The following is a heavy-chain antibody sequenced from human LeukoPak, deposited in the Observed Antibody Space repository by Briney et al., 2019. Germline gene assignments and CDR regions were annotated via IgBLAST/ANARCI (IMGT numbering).Heavy chain of an antibody. CDR3: ARDYGGNYDY. CDR1: GYTFTTYG. V-gene: IGHV1-2*02. CDR2: INPNSGGT. D-gene: IGHD4-23*01. Sequence: ASVKVSCKASGYTFTTYGITWMRQAPGQGLEWMGWINPNSGGTNYAQKFQGRVTMTRDTSISTAYMELSRLRSDDTAVYYCARDYGGNYDYWGQGTLVTVSS. J-gene: IGHJ4*02.